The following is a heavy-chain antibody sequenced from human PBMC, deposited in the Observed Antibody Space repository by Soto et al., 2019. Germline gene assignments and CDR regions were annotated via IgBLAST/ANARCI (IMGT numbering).Heavy chain of an antibody. Sequence: GGSLRLSCAASGFTFSSYGMHWVRQAPGKGLEWVAVIWYDGSNKYYADSVKGRFTISRDNSKNTLYLQMNSLRAEDTAVYYCARDRFSCSSTSCSHYYYYGMDAWGQGTTVTAP. V-gene: IGHV3-33*01. CDR1: GFTFSSYG. CDR2: IWYDGSNK. D-gene: IGHD2-2*01. CDR3: ARDRFSCSSTSCSHYYYYGMDA. J-gene: IGHJ6*02.